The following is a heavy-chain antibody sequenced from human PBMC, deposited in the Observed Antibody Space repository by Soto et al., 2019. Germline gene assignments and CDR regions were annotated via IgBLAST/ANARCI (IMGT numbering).Heavy chain of an antibody. CDR1: GFTFSSYA. V-gene: IGHV3-64D*08. Sequence: GSLRLSCSASGFTFSSYAMHWVRQAPGKGLEYVSAISSNGGSTYYADSVKGRFTISRDNSKNTLYLQMSSLRAEDTAVYYCVKDLSGSYGYYYYGMDVWGQGTTVTVS. CDR2: ISSNGGST. D-gene: IGHD1-26*01. CDR3: VKDLSGSYGYYYYGMDV. J-gene: IGHJ6*02.